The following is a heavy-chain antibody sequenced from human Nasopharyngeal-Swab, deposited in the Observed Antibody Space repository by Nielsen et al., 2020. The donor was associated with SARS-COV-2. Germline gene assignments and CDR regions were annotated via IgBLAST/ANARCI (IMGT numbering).Heavy chain of an antibody. CDR2: ISAYNGNT. CDR3: ARDESWAVAGGDAFDI. D-gene: IGHD6-19*01. V-gene: IGHV1-18*01. Sequence: ASVKVSCKASGYTFTSYGISWVRQAPGQGLEWMGWISAYNGNTNYAQKLQGRVTMTTDTSTSTAYMELRSLRSDDTAVYYCARDESWAVAGGDAFDIWGRGTMDTVSS. J-gene: IGHJ3*02. CDR1: GYTFTSYG.